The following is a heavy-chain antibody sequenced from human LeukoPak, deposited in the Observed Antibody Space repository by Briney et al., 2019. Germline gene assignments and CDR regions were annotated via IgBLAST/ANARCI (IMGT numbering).Heavy chain of an antibody. V-gene: IGHV3-23*01. CDR1: GFTFSSYA. CDR3: AKDSGGVLWFGDFDPGY. D-gene: IGHD3-10*01. CDR2: ISGSGGST. J-gene: IGHJ4*02. Sequence: GGSLRLSCAASGFTFSSYAMSWVRQAPGKGLEWVSAISGSGGSTYYADSVKGRFTISRDNPKNTLYLQMNSLRAEDTAVYYCAKDSGGVLWFGDFDPGYWGQGTLVTVSS.